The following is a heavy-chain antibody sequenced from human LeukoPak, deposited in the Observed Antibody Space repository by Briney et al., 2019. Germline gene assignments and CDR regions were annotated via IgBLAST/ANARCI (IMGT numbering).Heavy chain of an antibody. V-gene: IGHV1-3*01. CDR1: GYTFTSYA. D-gene: IGHD4-17*01. J-gene: IGHJ6*02. CDR3: ARDLGDTRMDYYYGMDV. Sequence: GASVKVSCKASGYTFTSYAMHWVRQAPGQRLEWMGWINAGNGNTKYSQKFQGRVTITRDTSASTAYMELSSLRSDDTAVYYCARDLGDTRMDYYYGMDVWGQGTTVTVSS. CDR2: INAGNGNT.